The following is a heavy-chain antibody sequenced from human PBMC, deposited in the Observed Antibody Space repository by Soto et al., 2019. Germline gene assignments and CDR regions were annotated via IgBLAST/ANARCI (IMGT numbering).Heavy chain of an antibody. J-gene: IGHJ4*02. CDR2: IYPGDSET. V-gene: IGHV5-51*01. CDR3: AGLVGAYDSYFDH. CDR1: GYDFARTW. D-gene: IGHD5-12*01. Sequence: PGESLKISCKASGYDFARTWIGWVRQLPGKGLDWPGIIYPGDSETRYSPSFRGQVTFSVDMSISTAYLQWSSLKTSDIAIYYCAGLVGAYDSYFDHWGQGTRVTVSS.